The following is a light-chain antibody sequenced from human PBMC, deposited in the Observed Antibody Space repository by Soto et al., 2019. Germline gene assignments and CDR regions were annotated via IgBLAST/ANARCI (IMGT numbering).Light chain of an antibody. J-gene: IGLJ1*01. CDR3: SSYAGRSNV. CDR1: SSDVGGYNY. Sequence: QSALTQPPSASGSPGQSVAISCTGTSSDVGGYNYVSWYQQHPGKAPKLMIYEVNKRPSGVPDRFSGSKSGNTASLTVSGLQAEDEADYHCSSYAGRSNVFGTGTKVTVL. CDR2: EVN. V-gene: IGLV2-8*01.